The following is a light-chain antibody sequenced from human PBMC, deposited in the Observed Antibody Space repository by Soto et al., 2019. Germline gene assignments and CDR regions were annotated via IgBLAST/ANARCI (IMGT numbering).Light chain of an antibody. CDR2: GAS. CDR1: QSVSSN. CDR3: QQSYSTPPWT. V-gene: IGKV3-15*01. Sequence: EIVMTQSPATLSVSPGEGATVSCRASQSVSSNLAWYQQKPGLAPRLLIYGASTRATGIPARFSGSGSGTDFTLTISSLQPEDFATYYCQQSYSTPPWTFGQGTKVEIK. J-gene: IGKJ1*01.